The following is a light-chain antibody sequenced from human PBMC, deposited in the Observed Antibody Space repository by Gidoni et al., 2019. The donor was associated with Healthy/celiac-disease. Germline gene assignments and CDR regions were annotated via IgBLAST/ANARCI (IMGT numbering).Light chain of an antibody. CDR1: SSNIGAGYD. J-gene: IGLJ2*01. CDR3: QSYDSSLSGSV. CDR2: GNS. V-gene: IGLV1-40*01. Sequence: QSVLPQPPSVSGAPGHRVTISSTGSSSNIGAGYDVHWYQQLPGTSSKLLIYGNSNRPSGVPVRFSGSKSGTSASLAITGLQAEDEADYYCQSYDSSLSGSVFGGGTKLTVL.